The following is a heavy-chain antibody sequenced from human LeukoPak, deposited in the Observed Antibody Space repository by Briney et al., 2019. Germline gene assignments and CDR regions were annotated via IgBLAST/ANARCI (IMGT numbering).Heavy chain of an antibody. CDR3: AKETLYASGTSFLTPDY. Sequence: GGSLRLSCAASGFTFSDYAMSWVRQAPGKGLEWVSGIGSSGVNTDYATSVKGRFTISRDNSKNTVYLQMNSVRAEDTAVYFCAKETLYASGTSFLTPDYWGQGTLVTVSS. CDR2: IGSSGVNT. D-gene: IGHD3-10*01. CDR1: GFTFSDYA. J-gene: IGHJ4*02. V-gene: IGHV3-23*01.